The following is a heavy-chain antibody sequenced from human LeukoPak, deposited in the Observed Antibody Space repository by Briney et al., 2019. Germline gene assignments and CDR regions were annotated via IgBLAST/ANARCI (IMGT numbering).Heavy chain of an antibody. CDR1: GFTFSSYW. J-gene: IGHJ4*02. CDR3: ARDYLDSSGAHYDY. D-gene: IGHD3-22*01. V-gene: IGHV3-7*01. CDR2: INGESEK. Sequence: GGSLRLSCAASGFTFSSYWMSWVRQAPGKGPECVANINGESEKRYVDSVKGRFTISRDNAKNSLYLQMNSLRVEDTAIYYCARDYLDSSGAHYDYWGQGTLVTVSS.